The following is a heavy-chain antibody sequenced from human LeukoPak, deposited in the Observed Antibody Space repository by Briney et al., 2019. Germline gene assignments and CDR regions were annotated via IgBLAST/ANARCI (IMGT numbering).Heavy chain of an antibody. CDR2: INHSGST. CDR3: ARVSDSSTTRMEGLYYFDY. V-gene: IGHV4-34*01. Sequence: SETLSLTCAVYGGSLSGYYWNWIRQSPGKGLEWIGEINHSGSTNYNPSLKSRVTISVDTSKNQFSLKLSSVTAADTAVYYCARVSDSSTTRMEGLYYFDYWGQGTLVTVSS. CDR1: GGSLSGYY. D-gene: IGHD2/OR15-2a*01. J-gene: IGHJ4*02.